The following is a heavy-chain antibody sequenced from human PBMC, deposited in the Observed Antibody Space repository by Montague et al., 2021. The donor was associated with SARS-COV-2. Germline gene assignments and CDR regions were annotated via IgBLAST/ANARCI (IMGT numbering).Heavy chain of an antibody. CDR3: ARVGGYEYRFFDY. Sequence: TLSLTCTVSCDSISTGTHYCSWIRQPAGKGLQWIGRIYTSGGTNYNPSLKSRGTITVDTTTNQYSLNLSSVTAADTAVYYCARVGGYEYRFFDYWGQGTLVTVSS. CDR1: CDSISTGTHY. V-gene: IGHV4-61*02. J-gene: IGHJ4*02. CDR2: IYTSGGT. D-gene: IGHD5-12*01.